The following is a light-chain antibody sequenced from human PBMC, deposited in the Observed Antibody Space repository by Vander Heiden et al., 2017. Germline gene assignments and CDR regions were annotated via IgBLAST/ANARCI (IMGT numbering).Light chain of an antibody. J-gene: IGLJ2*01. Sequence: QSALTQPRSVSGSPGQSVTISCSGTSSDVGGYNYVSWYQQHPGKSPKLMIYDVSKRPSGVPDRFSVSKSGNTASLTISGLQAEDEADYYCCPYAGSYTFVFGGGTKLTVL. CDR3: CPYAGSYTFV. V-gene: IGLV2-11*01. CDR2: DVS. CDR1: SSDVGGYNY.